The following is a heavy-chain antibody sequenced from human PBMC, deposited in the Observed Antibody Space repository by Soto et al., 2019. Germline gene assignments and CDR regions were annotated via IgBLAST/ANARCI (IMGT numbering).Heavy chain of an antibody. CDR3: ARDVIVVVPAATLGYYYYGMDV. CDR1: GYTFTGYY. Sequence: GASVKVSCKASGYTFTGYYMHWVRQAPGQGLEWMGWINPNSGGTNYAQKFQGRVTMTRDTSISTAYMELSRLRSDDTAVYYCARDVIVVVPAATLGYYYYGMDVWGQGTTVTAP. D-gene: IGHD2-2*01. J-gene: IGHJ6*02. CDR2: INPNSGGT. V-gene: IGHV1-2*02.